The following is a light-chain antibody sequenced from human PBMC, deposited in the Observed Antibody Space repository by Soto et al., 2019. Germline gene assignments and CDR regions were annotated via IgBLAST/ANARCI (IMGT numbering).Light chain of an antibody. CDR2: GAS. CDR3: QQYNNWPRT. Sequence: IVMTQSPATLSVSPGERATLSCRASHSIGSNLVWYQQKPGQAPRLLIYGASTRATGIPARFSGTESGTEFTLTISSLQSEDSAVYYCQQYNNWPRTFGQGTKVEIK. CDR1: HSIGSN. V-gene: IGKV3-15*01. J-gene: IGKJ1*01.